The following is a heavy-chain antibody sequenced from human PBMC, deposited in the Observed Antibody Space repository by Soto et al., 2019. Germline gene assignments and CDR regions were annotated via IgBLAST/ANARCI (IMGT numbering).Heavy chain of an antibody. D-gene: IGHD2-8*01. CDR2: IYYSGST. CDR3: ARDIMGTNYYHYVLAV. CDR1: GGSISSYY. Sequence: TLSLTCTVSGGSISSYYWSWIRQPPGKGLEWIGYIYYSGSTNYNPSLKSRVTISVDTSKNQFSLKLSSVTAADTAVYYCARDIMGTNYYHYVLAVCGQGSTVPGSS. J-gene: IGHJ6*02. V-gene: IGHV4-59*01.